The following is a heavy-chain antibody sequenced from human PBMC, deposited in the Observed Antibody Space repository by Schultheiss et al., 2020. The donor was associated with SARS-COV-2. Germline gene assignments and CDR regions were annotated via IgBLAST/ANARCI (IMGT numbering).Heavy chain of an antibody. J-gene: IGHJ4*02. Sequence: SETLSLTCAVSGYSISSGYYWGWIRQPPGKGLEWIGSIYHSGSTYYNPSLKSRVTISVDTSKNQFSLQLNSVTPEDTAVYYCAKSREGWYYFDYWGQGTLVTVSS. CDR1: GYSISSGYY. CDR3: AKSREGWYYFDY. D-gene: IGHD6-19*01. V-gene: IGHV4-38-2*01. CDR2: IYHSGST.